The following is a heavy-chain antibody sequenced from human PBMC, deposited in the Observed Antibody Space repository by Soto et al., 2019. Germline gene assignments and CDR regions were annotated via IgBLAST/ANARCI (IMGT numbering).Heavy chain of an antibody. CDR3: ARAGIGYDFWSGLNWFDP. CDR2: IIPIFGTA. V-gene: IGHV1-69*13. Sequence: SVKVSCKASGGTFSSYAISWVRQAPGQGLEWMGGIIPIFGTANYAQKFQGRVTITADESTSTAYMELSSLRSEDTAVYYCARAGIGYDFWSGLNWFDPWGQGTLVTVSS. J-gene: IGHJ5*02. D-gene: IGHD3-3*01. CDR1: GGTFSSYA.